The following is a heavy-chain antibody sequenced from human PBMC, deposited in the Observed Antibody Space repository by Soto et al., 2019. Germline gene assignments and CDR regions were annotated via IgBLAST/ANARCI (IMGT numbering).Heavy chain of an antibody. D-gene: IGHD3-16*01. CDR3: ARGVKGGSYYYYYMDV. CDR2: MNPNSGNT. V-gene: IGHV1-8*01. CDR1: GYTFTSYD. Sequence: ASVKVSCKASGYTFTSYDINWVRQATGQGLEWMGWMNPNSGNTGYAQKFQGRVTMTRNTSISTAYMELSSLRSEDTAVYYCARGVKGGSYYYYYMDVWGKGTTVTVSS. J-gene: IGHJ6*03.